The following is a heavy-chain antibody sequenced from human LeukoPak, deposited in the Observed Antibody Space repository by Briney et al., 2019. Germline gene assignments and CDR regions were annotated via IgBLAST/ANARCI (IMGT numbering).Heavy chain of an antibody. Sequence: GGSLRLSCAASGFTFGSYAMSWVRQAPGKGLEWVSAITGSSDSTYYADSAKGRFTISRDNSKNTLYLQMNSLRAEDTAVYYCAKGSAAARPYYFDYWGQGTLVTVSS. J-gene: IGHJ4*02. CDR3: AKGSAAARPYYFDY. CDR2: ITGSSDST. CDR1: GFTFGSYA. V-gene: IGHV3-23*01. D-gene: IGHD6-6*01.